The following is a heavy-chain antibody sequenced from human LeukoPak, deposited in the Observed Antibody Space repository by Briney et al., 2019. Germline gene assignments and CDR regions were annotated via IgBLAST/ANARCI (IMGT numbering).Heavy chain of an antibody. Sequence: SETLSLTCTVSGGSISSSSYYWGWIRQPPGKGLEWIGRVYMNRNTNYNPSLKSRVTISADTSKNQFSLQLTSVTAADTAVYYCASLGSNDYWGQGTLVTVSS. CDR3: ASLGSNDY. D-gene: IGHD2-15*01. V-gene: IGHV4-39*07. J-gene: IGHJ4*02. CDR1: GGSISSSSYY. CDR2: VYMNRNT.